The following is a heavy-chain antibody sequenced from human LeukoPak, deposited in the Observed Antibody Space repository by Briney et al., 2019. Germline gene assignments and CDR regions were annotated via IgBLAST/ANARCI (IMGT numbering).Heavy chain of an antibody. CDR3: AKESKSNYYQYYGMDV. J-gene: IGHJ6*02. V-gene: IGHV3-23*01. CDR2: ISGSGGST. Sequence: PGGSLRLSCAASGFTFSNYAMNWVRQAPGKGLQWVSGISGSGGSTYYADSVKGRFTISRDNSKNTLYLQMNSPRAEDTAVYYRAKESKSNYYQYYGMDVWGQGTTITVSS. CDR1: GFTFSNYA.